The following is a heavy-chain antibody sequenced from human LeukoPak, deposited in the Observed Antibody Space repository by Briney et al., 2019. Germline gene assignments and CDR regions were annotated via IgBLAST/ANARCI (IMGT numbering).Heavy chain of an antibody. Sequence: SQTLSLTCAISGDSVSSNSAAWNWIRQSPSRGLEWLGRTYYRSKWYNDYAVSVKSRITINPDTSKNQFCLQLNSVTPEDTAVYYCARDLRYCSGGSCYGGDFDYWGQGTLVTVSS. CDR3: ARDLRYCSGGSCYGGDFDY. J-gene: IGHJ4*02. CDR2: TYYRSKWYN. V-gene: IGHV6-1*01. D-gene: IGHD2-15*01. CDR1: GDSVSSNSAA.